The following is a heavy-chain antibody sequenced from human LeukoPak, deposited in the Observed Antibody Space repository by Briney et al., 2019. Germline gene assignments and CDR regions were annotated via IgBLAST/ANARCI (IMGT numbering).Heavy chain of an antibody. CDR3: ARALRYDYVWGSYRYKAGAGRYFDY. V-gene: IGHV4-31*03. D-gene: IGHD3-16*02. J-gene: IGHJ4*02. CDR1: GGSISSGGYY. Sequence: SETLSLTCTVSGGSISSGGYYWSWIRQHPGKGLEWIGYIYYSGSTYYNPSLKSRVTISVDTSKNQFSLKLSSVTAADTAVYYCARALRYDYVWGSYRYKAGAGRYFDYWGQGTLVTVSS. CDR2: IYYSGST.